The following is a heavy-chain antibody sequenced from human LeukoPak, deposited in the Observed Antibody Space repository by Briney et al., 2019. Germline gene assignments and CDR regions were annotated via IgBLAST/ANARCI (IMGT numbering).Heavy chain of an antibody. CDR2: IDPSDSYT. J-gene: IGHJ4*02. Sequence: GESLEISCKSSGYSFTSYWISWVRQMPGKGLEWMGRIDPSDSYTNSSPSFQGHVTISADKSISTAYLKWSSLKASDTAMFYCARPSVDGSGSYPYWGQGTLVTVSS. V-gene: IGHV5-10-1*01. CDR3: ARPSVDGSGSYPY. CDR1: GYSFTSYW. D-gene: IGHD3-10*01.